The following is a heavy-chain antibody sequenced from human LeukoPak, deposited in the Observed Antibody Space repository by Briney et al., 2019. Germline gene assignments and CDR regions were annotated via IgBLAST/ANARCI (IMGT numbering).Heavy chain of an antibody. D-gene: IGHD3-10*01. CDR1: GFTFSNYA. Sequence: GGSLRLSCAASGFTFSNYAMHWVRQAPGKGLEWVAVISYDGSNKYYADSVKGRFTISRDNSKNTLYLQMNSLRAEDTAVYYCTRGRDYYGSGSYYTHHYWGQGTLVTVSS. CDR3: TRGRDYYGSGSYYTHHY. V-gene: IGHV3-30-3*01. J-gene: IGHJ4*02. CDR2: ISYDGSNK.